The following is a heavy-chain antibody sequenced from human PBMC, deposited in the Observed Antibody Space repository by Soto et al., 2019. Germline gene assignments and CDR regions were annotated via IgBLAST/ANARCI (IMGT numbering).Heavy chain of an antibody. Sequence: SETLSLTCAVYGGSFSGYYWSWIRQPPGKGLEWIGEINHSGSTNYNPSLKSRVTISVDTSKNQFSLKLSSVTAADTAVYYCARGPRWTVTIAYYYYMEVWGKGTTVTVSS. V-gene: IGHV4-34*01. CDR1: GGSFSGYY. D-gene: IGHD4-4*01. CDR3: ARGPRWTVTIAYYYYMEV. CDR2: INHSGST. J-gene: IGHJ6*03.